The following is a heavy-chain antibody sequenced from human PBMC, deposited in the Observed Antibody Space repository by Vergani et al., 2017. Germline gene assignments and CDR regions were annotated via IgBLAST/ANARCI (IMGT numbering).Heavy chain of an antibody. CDR1: GFTFSSYG. D-gene: IGHD3-3*01. CDR3: AKDRAGYDFWSGYYSDYYYYGMDV. J-gene: IGHJ6*02. V-gene: IGHV3-30*18. CDR2: ISYDGSNK. Sequence: QVQLVESGGGVVQPGRSLRLSCAASGFTFSSYGMHWVRQAPGKGLEWVAVISYDGSNKYYADSVKGRFTISRDNSKNTRYLQMNSLRAEDTAVYYCAKDRAGYDFWSGYYSDYYYYGMDVWGQGTTVTVSS.